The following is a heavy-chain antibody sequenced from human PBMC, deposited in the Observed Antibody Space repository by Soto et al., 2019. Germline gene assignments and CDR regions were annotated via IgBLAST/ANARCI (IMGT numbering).Heavy chain of an antibody. CDR1: GFTFTRYS. CDR3: ARESEDLPSNFDY. J-gene: IGHJ4*02. Sequence: EVQLVESGGGLVKPGGSLRLSCAASGFTFTRYSMNWVRQAPGKGLEWVSSISSSTNYIYYADTMKGRFTIPRDNAKNSLYLEMNSLRAEDTAVYYCARESEDLPSNFDYWGQGTMVTVSS. V-gene: IGHV3-21*06. CDR2: ISSSTNYI.